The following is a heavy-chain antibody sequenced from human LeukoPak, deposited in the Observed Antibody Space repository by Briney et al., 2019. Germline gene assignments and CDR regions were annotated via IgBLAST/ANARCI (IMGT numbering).Heavy chain of an antibody. CDR3: AKDSWEVGATSEIDY. CDR1: GFTFSSYG. Sequence: RGSLRLSCAAAGFTFSSYGMHWVRPAPGKGLEWVAFIRYVGTNKYYADSVNGRFTISRDNSKNTLYLQMNSLRAEDTAVYYCAKDSWEVGATSEIDYWGQGTLVTVSS. V-gene: IGHV3-30*02. J-gene: IGHJ4*02. CDR2: IRYVGTNK. D-gene: IGHD1-26*01.